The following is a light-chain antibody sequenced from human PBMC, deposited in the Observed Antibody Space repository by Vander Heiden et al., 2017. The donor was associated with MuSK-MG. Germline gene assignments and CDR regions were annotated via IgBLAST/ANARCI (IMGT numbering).Light chain of an antibody. V-gene: IGLV1-44*01. CDR2: SNN. CDR1: SSNIGSNT. CDR3: AAWDDSLNGHWV. J-gene: IGLJ3*02. Sequence: QSVLPPPPPASGTPGQRVTISCSGSSSNIGSNTVNWYQQLPGTAPKLLIYSNNQRPSGVPDRFSGSKSGTSASLAICGLQSEDEADYYCAAWDDSLNGHWVFGGGTKLTVL.